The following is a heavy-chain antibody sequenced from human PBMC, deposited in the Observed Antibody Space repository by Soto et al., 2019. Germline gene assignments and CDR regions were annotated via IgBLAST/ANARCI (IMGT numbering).Heavy chain of an antibody. CDR1: GGSFSKNA. J-gene: IGHJ6*02. CDR3: ATVEVSVSVNFYFYHYYDMDV. D-gene: IGHD3-3*01. V-gene: IGHV1-69*01. Sequence: QVQLVQSGAEVRKTGSSVRVSCKPSGGSFSKNAINWVRQAPGQGLEWVGGIIPIFGLTNYAPDFLGRLTITADESRIATYMDRSSLTSGDTAMYYCATVEVSVSVNFYFYHYYDMDVWGLGTSVTVSS. CDR2: IIPIFGLT.